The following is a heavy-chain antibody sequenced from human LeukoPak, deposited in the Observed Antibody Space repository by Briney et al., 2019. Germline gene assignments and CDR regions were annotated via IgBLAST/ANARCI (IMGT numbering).Heavy chain of an antibody. CDR3: ARGRTPAAMPDY. J-gene: IGHJ4*02. V-gene: IGHV1-8*01. D-gene: IGHD2-2*01. CDR1: GVTFTSYD. CDR2: MSPNSGNT. Sequence: PSVKVSSKASGVTFTSYDINSGPEATGPGLEWMGWMSPNSGNTGYAQKFQGRVTMTRNTSISTAYMELSSPRSEATAVYYCARGRTPAAMPDYWGQGTLVTVSS.